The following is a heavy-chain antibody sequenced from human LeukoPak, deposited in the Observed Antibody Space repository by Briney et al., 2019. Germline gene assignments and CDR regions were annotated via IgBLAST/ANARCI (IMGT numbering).Heavy chain of an antibody. CDR2: INHSGST. V-gene: IGHV4-34*01. D-gene: IGHD6-13*01. Sequence: KTSETLSLTCAVYGGSFSGYYWSWIRQPPGKGLEWIGEINHSGSTNYNPSLKSRVTISVDTSKNQFSLKLSSVTAADTAVYYCARRIAAAAPNWFDPWGQGTLVTVSS. CDR1: GGSFSGYY. J-gene: IGHJ5*02. CDR3: ARRIAAAAPNWFDP.